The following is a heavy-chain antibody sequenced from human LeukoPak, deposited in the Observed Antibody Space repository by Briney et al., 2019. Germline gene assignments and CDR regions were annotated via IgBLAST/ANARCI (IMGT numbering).Heavy chain of an antibody. CDR1: GGSISSYY. V-gene: IGHV4-59*01. CDR3: AKIGYTYGNINWFDP. D-gene: IGHD5-18*01. CDR2: IYYSGST. J-gene: IGHJ5*02. Sequence: PSETLSLTCTVPGGSISSYYWSWIRQPPGKGLEWIGYIYYSGSTNYNPSLKSRVTISVDPSKNQFSLKLSSVTAADTAVYYCAKIGYTYGNINWFDPWGQGTLVTVSS.